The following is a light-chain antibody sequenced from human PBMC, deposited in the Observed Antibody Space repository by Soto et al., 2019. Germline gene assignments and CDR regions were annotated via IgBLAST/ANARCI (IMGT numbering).Light chain of an antibody. CDR1: SSDVGSYNL. V-gene: IGLV2-23*01. J-gene: IGLJ2*01. CDR3: CSHAGQRVV. Sequence: QSVLTQPASVSGSPGQSITISCTVTSSDVGSYNLVSWYQQHPGKAPKLMIYEGNKRPSGVSNRFSASKSGNTASLTISGLQAEDEADYYCCSHAGQRVVFGGGTKLTVL. CDR2: EGN.